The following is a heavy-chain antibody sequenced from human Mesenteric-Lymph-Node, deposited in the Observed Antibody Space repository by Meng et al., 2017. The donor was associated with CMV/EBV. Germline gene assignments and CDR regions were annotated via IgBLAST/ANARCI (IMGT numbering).Heavy chain of an antibody. CDR2: INPNSGGT. CDR3: ATSQRQYDAFDV. CDR1: GFTFTGYY. D-gene: IGHD6-25*01. V-gene: IGHV1-2*02. Sequence: GGSLRLSCAASGFTFTGYYMHWVRQAPGQGLEWMGWINPNSGGTNFAQNFQGRVTMTRDTSISTAYMELSRLTSDDTGMYYCATSQRQYDAFDVWGQGTMVTVSS. J-gene: IGHJ3*01.